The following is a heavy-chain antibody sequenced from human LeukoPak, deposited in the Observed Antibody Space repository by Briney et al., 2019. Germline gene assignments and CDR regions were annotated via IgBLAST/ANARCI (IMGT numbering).Heavy chain of an antibody. CDR2: IYPGDSDT. J-gene: IGHJ4*02. CDR3: ARSREELVNIFEY. CDR1: GYTFNRYW. Sequence: GESLKISCKGSGYTFNRYWNAWVRQVPGKGVEWMGIIYPGDSDTKYSPSFQGHVTISVDRSINVAYLQWSSLKASDTGLYYCARSREELVNIFEYWGQGTLVTVPS. D-gene: IGHD3-10*01. V-gene: IGHV5-51*01.